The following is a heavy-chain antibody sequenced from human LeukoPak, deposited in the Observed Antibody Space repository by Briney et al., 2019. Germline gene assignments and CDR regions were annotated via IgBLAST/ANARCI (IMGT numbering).Heavy chain of an antibody. J-gene: IGHJ4*02. CDR1: GYTFTSYY. D-gene: IGHD3-9*01. CDR3: ARDTLTGYPMNLLDY. V-gene: IGHV1-46*01. CDR2: INPSGGST. Sequence: ASVKVSCKASGYTFTSYYMHWVRQAPGQGLEWMGIINPSGGSTTYAQKFQGRVTMTRDMSTSTVYMELSSLRSEDTAVYYCARDTLTGYPMNLLDYWGQGTLVTVSS.